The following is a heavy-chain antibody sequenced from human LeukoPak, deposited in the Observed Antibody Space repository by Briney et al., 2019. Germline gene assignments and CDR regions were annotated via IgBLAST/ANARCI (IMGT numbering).Heavy chain of an antibody. CDR3: ARDQGWDIVATTNWFDP. D-gene: IGHD5-12*01. J-gene: IGHJ5*02. Sequence: PSETLSLTCAVYGGSFSGYYWSWIRQPPEKGLEWIGEINHSGSTNYNPSLKSRVTISVDTSKNQFSLKLSSVTAADTAVYYCARDQGWDIVATTNWFDPWGQGTLVTVSS. CDR1: GGSFSGYY. V-gene: IGHV4-34*01. CDR2: INHSGST.